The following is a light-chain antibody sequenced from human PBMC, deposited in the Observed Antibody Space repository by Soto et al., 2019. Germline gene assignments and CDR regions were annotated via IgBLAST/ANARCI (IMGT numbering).Light chain of an antibody. J-gene: IGLJ1*01. CDR2: DVS. CDR3: SSYTSSSTYG. CDR1: SSDVGGYHY. V-gene: IGLV2-14*03. Sequence: QSALTQPASVSGSHGQSITISCTGTSSDVGGYHYVSWYQQHPGKAPKLMIYDVSNRPSGVSNRFSGSKSGNTASLTISGLQAEDEADYYCSSYTSSSTYGFGTVTKLTVL.